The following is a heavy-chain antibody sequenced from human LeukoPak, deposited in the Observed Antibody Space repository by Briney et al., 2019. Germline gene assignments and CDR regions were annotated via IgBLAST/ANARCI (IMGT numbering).Heavy chain of an antibody. CDR1: GYTFTNYG. CDR2: ISGYNGNK. J-gene: IGHJ5*02. Sequence: ASVKVSCKASGYTFTNYGISWVRQAPGQGLEWMGWISGYNGNKNYAQKFQGRVTMTTDTSTNTAYMELRSLRSDDTAAYYCARARTTVTIWFDPWGQGTLVIVSS. CDR3: ARARTTVTIWFDP. D-gene: IGHD4-17*01. V-gene: IGHV1-18*01.